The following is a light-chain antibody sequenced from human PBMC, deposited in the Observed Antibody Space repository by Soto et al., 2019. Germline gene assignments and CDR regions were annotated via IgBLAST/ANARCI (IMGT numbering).Light chain of an antibody. CDR3: LQDINYPWT. Sequence: DIQMTQSPSTLSAAVGDRVTITFRASQSISSWLAWYQQKPGEAPKLLLYAASSLQSGVPSRFSGSGSGTDFTLTISSLQPEDFATYYCLQDINYPWTFGQGTKV. CDR2: AAS. CDR1: QSISSW. V-gene: IGKV1-5*01. J-gene: IGKJ1*01.